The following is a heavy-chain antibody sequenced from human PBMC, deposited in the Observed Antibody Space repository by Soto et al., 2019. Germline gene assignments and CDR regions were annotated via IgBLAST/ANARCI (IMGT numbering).Heavy chain of an antibody. Sequence: EVQLVESGGGLVQPGESLTLSCAASGFPFSSYWMHWVRQAPGKGLVWVSRIKSDGSGTYYADSVQDRFTISRDNARNTFNVKRNGRRGEDRAVYFGERGDGVRYEGKGSLGRHGGQGPLATVPS. J-gene: IGHJ4*02. CDR3: ERGDGVRYEGKGSLGRH. CDR2: IKSDGSGT. V-gene: IGHV3-74*01. D-gene: IGHD2-2*01. CDR1: GFPFSSYW.